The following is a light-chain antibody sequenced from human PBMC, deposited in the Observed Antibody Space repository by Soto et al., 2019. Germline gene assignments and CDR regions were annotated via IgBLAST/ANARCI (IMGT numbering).Light chain of an antibody. Sequence: AIRMTQSPSSLSASTGDRVPITCRASQGISSYLAWYQQNPGKAPKLLIYAASTLQSGVPSRFSGSGSGTDFTLTISCLQSEDFAAYYCQQYYSYPPTFGQGTKVDI. CDR3: QQYYSYPPT. V-gene: IGKV1-8*01. J-gene: IGKJ1*01. CDR1: QGISSY. CDR2: AAS.